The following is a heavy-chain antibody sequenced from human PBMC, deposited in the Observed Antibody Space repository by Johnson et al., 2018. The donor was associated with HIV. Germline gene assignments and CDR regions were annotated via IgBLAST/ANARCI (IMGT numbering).Heavy chain of an antibody. D-gene: IGHD4-23*01. V-gene: IGHV3-33*06. CDR3: AKSPGKDHGGNSGAFDI. CDR1: GFTFSRYG. CDR2: IKQDGSEK. J-gene: IGHJ3*02. Sequence: QVQLVESGGGVVQPGRSLRLSCAASGFTFSRYGMHWVRQAPGKGLEWVANIKQDGSEKYYADSVKGRFTISRDNSKRTLYLQMNSLRVEDTAVYYCAKSPGKDHGGNSGAFDIWGQGTMVTVSS.